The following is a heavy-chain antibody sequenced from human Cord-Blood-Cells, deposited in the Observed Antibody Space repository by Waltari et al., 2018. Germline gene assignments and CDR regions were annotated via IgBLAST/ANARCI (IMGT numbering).Heavy chain of an antibody. D-gene: IGHD1-26*01. Sequence: QVQLVQSGAEVKKPGASVKVSCKASGYTFTGYYMHWVRQAPGQGLEWMGWSNPNSGGTNYAQKFQGRVTMTRDTSISTAYMELSRLRSDGTAVYYCARDSGSYFTSFDYWGQGTLVTVSS. CDR1: GYTFTGYY. J-gene: IGHJ4*02. CDR2: SNPNSGGT. V-gene: IGHV1-2*02. CDR3: ARDSGSYFTSFDY.